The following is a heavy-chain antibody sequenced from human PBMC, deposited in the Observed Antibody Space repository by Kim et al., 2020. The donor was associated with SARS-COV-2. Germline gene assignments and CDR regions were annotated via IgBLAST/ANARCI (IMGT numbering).Heavy chain of an antibody. J-gene: IGHJ4*02. D-gene: IGHD3-3*01. Sequence: KGRFTISRDNAKNSLYLQMNSLRAEDTAVYYCARSLPTMYYDFWSGFDYWGQGTLVTVSS. V-gene: IGHV3-48*03. CDR3: ARSLPTMYYDFWSGFDY.